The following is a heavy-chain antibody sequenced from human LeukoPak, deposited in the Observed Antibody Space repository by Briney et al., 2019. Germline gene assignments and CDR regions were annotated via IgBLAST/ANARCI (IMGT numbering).Heavy chain of an antibody. V-gene: IGHV7-4-1*02. CDR2: INTNTGNP. J-gene: IGHJ4*02. Sequence: ASVKVSCKASGYTFTSYAMNWVRQAPGQGLEWMGWINTNTGNPTYAQGFTGRFVFSLDASVSTAYLQISSLKAEDTAVYYCARVGDYYDSSGLFDYWGQGTLVTVSS. D-gene: IGHD3-22*01. CDR1: GYTFTSYA. CDR3: ARVGDYYDSSGLFDY.